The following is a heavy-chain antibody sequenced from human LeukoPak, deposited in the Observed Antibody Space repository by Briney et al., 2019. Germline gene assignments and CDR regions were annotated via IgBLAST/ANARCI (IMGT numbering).Heavy chain of an antibody. CDR3: ARDLLAVAGTPDAFDI. D-gene: IGHD6-19*01. CDR1: GYTFTSYG. V-gene: IGHV1-18*01. J-gene: IGHJ3*02. Sequence: ASVKVSCKASGYTFTSYGISWVRQAPGQRLEWMGWISAYNGNTNYAQKLQGRVTMTTDTSTSTAYMELRSLRSDDTAVYYCARDLLAVAGTPDAFDIWGQGTMVTVSS. CDR2: ISAYNGNT.